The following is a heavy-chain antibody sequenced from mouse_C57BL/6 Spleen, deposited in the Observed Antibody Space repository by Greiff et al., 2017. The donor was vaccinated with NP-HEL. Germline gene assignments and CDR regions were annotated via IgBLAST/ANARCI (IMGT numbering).Heavy chain of an antibody. Sequence: QVQLQQPGAELVMPGASVKLSCKASGYTFTSYWMHWVKQRPGQGLEWIGEIDPSDSSTNYNQKFKGKSTLTVDKSSSTAYMQLSSLTSEDSAVYYCARSYGSSRYYFDYWGQGTTLTVSS. CDR1: GYTFTSYW. D-gene: IGHD1-1*01. V-gene: IGHV1-69*01. J-gene: IGHJ2*01. CDR2: IDPSDSST. CDR3: ARSYGSSRYYFDY.